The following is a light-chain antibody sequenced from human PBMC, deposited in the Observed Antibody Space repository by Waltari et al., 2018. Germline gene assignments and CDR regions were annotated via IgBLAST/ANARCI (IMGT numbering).Light chain of an antibody. J-gene: IGKJ2*01. CDR1: QSISSS. V-gene: IGKV1-39*01. CDR3: QQSYITTYT. Sequence: IQMTQSPSSLSAAVGDRVTITCRASQSISSSLNWYQQIPGKAPKLLTYVASNLQSGVPSRFSGSGSGTDFSLTISSLQPEDFATYYCQQSYITTYTFGQGTKLEIK. CDR2: VAS.